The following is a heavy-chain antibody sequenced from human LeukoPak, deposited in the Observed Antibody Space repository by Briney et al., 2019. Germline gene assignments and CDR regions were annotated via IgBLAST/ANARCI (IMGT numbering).Heavy chain of an antibody. V-gene: IGHV4-59*01. CDR2: IYYRGST. D-gene: IGHD5-18*01. CDR3: ARVDAATLDAFDI. Sequence: SETLSLTCTVAGGSISSYYWSWIRQPPGKGLEWIGYIYYRGSTNYNPSLKSRVTISVDTSKNQFSLKLSSVTAADTAVYYCARVDAATLDAFDIWGQGTMVTVSS. J-gene: IGHJ3*02. CDR1: GGSISSYY.